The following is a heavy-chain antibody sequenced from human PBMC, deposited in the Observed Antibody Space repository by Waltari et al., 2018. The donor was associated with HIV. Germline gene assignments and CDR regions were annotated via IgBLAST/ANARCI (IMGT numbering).Heavy chain of an antibody. CDR2: LRRDTYEA. D-gene: IGHD3-10*02. Sequence: VQSGGGEAQEGGSLLLSCSGSGFDFSRFSLNWVRQTPRRGLEGVASLRRDTYEANYLASVRGRFTISRDNAKSSAFLEMTGLRVEDTATYYCVRDDPGYVPIDYWGQGSQVIVS. J-gene: IGHJ4*02. CDR1: GFDFSRFS. V-gene: IGHV3-21*04. CDR3: VRDDPGYVPIDY.